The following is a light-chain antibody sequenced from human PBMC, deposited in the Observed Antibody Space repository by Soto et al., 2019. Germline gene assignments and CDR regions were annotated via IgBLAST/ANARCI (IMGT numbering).Light chain of an antibody. CDR3: SSYTSSSTPLYV. Sequence: QSALTQPASVSGSPGQSITISCTGTSSDVGGYNYVSWYQQHPGKAPKLMIYDVSNRPSGVSTRFSGSKSGNTASLTISGLQAEDEADYDCSSYTSSSTPLYVFGTGTKVTVL. CDR2: DVS. CDR1: SSDVGGYNY. J-gene: IGLJ1*01. V-gene: IGLV2-14*01.